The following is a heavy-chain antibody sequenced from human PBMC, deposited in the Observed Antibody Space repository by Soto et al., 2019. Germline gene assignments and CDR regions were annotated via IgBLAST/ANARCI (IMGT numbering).Heavy chain of an antibody. V-gene: IGHV3-33*01. J-gene: IGHJ4*02. D-gene: IGHD4-17*01. CDR2: IWYDGSNK. Sequence: QVQLVESGGGVVQPGRSLRLSCAASGFTFSSYGMHWVRQAPGKGLEWVAVIWYDGSNKYYADSVKGRFTISRDNSKNTLYLQMNSLRAEDTAVYYCARSVTTEYGDYSRGDYWGQGTLVTVSS. CDR3: ARSVTTEYGDYSRGDY. CDR1: GFTFSSYG.